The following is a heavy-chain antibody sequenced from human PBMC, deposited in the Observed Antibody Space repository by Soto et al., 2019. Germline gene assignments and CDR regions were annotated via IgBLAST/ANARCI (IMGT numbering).Heavy chain of an antibody. V-gene: IGHV6-1*02. CDR1: GDSVSSNGAA. J-gene: IGHJ5*02. D-gene: IGHD4-17*01. CDR2: TYYRSKWYN. Sequence: QVQLQQSGPGLVKPSQTLSLTCAISGDSVSSNGAAWNWIRQSPSRGLEWLGRTYYRSKWYNDYAVCVKSRITINPDTSKSQFSLQLNSVTPEDTAVYYCARDKHDYFNRGIGFDTWGQGILVTVSS. CDR3: ARDKHDYFNRGIGFDT.